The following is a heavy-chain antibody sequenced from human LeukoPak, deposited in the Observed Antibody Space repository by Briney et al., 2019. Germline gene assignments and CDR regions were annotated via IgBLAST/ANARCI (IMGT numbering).Heavy chain of an antibody. Sequence: SETLSHTCTVSGGSISSYYWSWIRQPPGKGLEWIGYIYYSGSTNYNPSLKSRVTISVDTSKNQFSLKLSSVTAADTAVYYCARHFARIAAAGRGAFDIWGQGTMVTVSS. CDR3: ARHFARIAAAGRGAFDI. J-gene: IGHJ3*02. CDR2: IYYSGST. CDR1: GGSISSYY. D-gene: IGHD6-13*01. V-gene: IGHV4-59*08.